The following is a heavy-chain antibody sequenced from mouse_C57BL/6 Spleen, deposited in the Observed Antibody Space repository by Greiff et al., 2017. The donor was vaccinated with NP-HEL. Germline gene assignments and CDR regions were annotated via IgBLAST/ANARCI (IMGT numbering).Heavy chain of an antibody. CDR1: GYAFSSSW. V-gene: IGHV1-82*01. CDR3: ASTEFDY. Sequence: VQLQQSGPELVKPGASVKISCKASGYAFSSSWMNWVKQRPGKGLEWIGRIYPGDGDTNYNGKFKGKATLTADKSSSTAYMQLSSLTSEDSAVYFCASTEFDYWGQGTTLTVSS. J-gene: IGHJ2*01. CDR2: IYPGDGDT.